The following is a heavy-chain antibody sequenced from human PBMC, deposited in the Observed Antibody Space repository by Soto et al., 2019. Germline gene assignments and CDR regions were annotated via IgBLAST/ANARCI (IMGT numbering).Heavy chain of an antibody. V-gene: IGHV4-34*01. D-gene: IGHD2-15*01. J-gene: IGHJ4*02. CDR3: ASVGVDCSGGSCLNFDY. CDR2: INHSGST. Sequence: PSETLSLTCAVYGGSFSGDYWSWIRQPPGNGLEWIGEINHSGSTNYNPSLKSRVTISVDTSKNQFSLKLSSVTAADTAVYYCASVGVDCSGGSCLNFDYWGQGTLVTVSS. CDR1: GGSFSGDY.